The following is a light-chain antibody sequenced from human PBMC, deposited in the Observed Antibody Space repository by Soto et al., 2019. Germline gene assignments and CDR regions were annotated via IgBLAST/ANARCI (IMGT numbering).Light chain of an antibody. CDR1: QSVSSSY. CDR3: QQYGSSPLT. Sequence: EIVLTQSPGTLSLSPGERATLSCRASQSVSSSYLAWYQQKPGQAPRLLIYGASSRATGIPDRFSVSGSGTDFTLTISRLEPEECAVYYCQQYGSSPLTFGQGTRLEIK. CDR2: GAS. J-gene: IGKJ5*01. V-gene: IGKV3-20*01.